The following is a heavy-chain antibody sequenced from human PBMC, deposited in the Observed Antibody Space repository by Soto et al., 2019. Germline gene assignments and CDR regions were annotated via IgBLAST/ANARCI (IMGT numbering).Heavy chain of an antibody. J-gene: IGHJ4*02. CDR1: GFTFSSYA. Sequence: GGSLRLSCAASGFTFSSYAMSWVRQAPGKGLEWVSAISGSGGSTYYADSVKGRFTISRDNSKNTLYLQMNGLRAEDTAVYYCAKVQRYCSGGSCYDPGGYWGQGTLVTVSS. D-gene: IGHD2-15*01. CDR2: ISGSGGST. CDR3: AKVQRYCSGGSCYDPGGY. V-gene: IGHV3-23*01.